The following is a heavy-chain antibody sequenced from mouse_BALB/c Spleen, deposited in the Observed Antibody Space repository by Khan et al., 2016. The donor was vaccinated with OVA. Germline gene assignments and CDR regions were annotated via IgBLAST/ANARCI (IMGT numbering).Heavy chain of an antibody. J-gene: IGHJ3*01. CDR3: ARHLTGSFAY. CDR1: GLTFSSYS. D-gene: IGHD4-1*01. Sequence: EVELVESGGDLVKPGGSLKLSCAASGLTFSSYSMSWVRQTPDKRLEWVATISSGGDYTYYPDSVKGRFTISRDNAKNTLYLQMSSLKSEDTAMYYCARHLTGSFAYWGQGTLVTVSA. V-gene: IGHV5-6*01. CDR2: ISSGGDYT.